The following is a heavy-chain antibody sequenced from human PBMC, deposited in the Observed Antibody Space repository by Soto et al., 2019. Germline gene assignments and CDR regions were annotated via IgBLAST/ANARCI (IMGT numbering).Heavy chain of an antibody. CDR1: GFTFSSYA. V-gene: IGHV3-30-3*01. D-gene: IGHD6-19*01. Sequence: PGGSLRLSCAASGFTFSSYAMHWVRQAPGKGLEWVAVISYDGSNKYYADSVKGRFTISRDNSKNTLYLQMNSLRAEDTAVYYFVKALKWLVPLDYWGQAILVTVS. CDR2: ISYDGSNK. CDR3: VKALKWLVPLDY. J-gene: IGHJ4*02.